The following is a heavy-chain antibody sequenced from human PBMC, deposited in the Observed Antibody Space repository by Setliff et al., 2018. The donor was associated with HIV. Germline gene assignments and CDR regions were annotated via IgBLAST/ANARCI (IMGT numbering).Heavy chain of an antibody. CDR1: GGSISSSSYY. CDR2: SYYSGST. Sequence: SETLSLTCTVSGGSISSSSYYWGWIRQPPGKGLEWIGSSYYSGSTDHNPSLKRRVCISLDTSKNQCSLRLNSATAADTAVYYCARVYYNLWSSYFWEHVQLDPWSQGTQVT. J-gene: IGHJ5*02. D-gene: IGHD3-3*01. V-gene: IGHV4-39*07. CDR3: ARVYYNLWSSYFWEHVQLDP.